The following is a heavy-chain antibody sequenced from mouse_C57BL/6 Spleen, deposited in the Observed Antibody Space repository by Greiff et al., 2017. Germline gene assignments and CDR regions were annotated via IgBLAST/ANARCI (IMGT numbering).Heavy chain of an antibody. CDR2: IDPSDSYT. D-gene: IGHD2-5*01. CDR3: ARYSNSYYFDY. Sequence: QVQLQQPGAELVMPGASVKLSCKASGYTFTSYWMHWVKQRPGQGLEWIGEIDPSDSYTNYNQKFKGKATLTADKSSSTAYMQLSSLTSEDSAVYFCARYSNSYYFDYWGQGTTLTVSS. CDR1: GYTFTSYW. J-gene: IGHJ2*01. V-gene: IGHV1-69*01.